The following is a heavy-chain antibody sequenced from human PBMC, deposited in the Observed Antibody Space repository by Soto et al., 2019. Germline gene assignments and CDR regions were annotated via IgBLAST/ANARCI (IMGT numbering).Heavy chain of an antibody. V-gene: IGHV3-53*01. Sequence: LSCAASGFSVTGNCMTWVRQAPGKGLECVSVIYAGGNTYYPDSVKGRFTISSDNSKNTLFLQMNNLRAEDTAVYYCARVTTFYDILTSSYALNYFDYWGQGTRVSVSS. D-gene: IGHD3-9*01. CDR1: GFSVTGNC. J-gene: IGHJ4*02. CDR2: IYAGGNT. CDR3: ARVTTFYDILTSSYALNYFDY.